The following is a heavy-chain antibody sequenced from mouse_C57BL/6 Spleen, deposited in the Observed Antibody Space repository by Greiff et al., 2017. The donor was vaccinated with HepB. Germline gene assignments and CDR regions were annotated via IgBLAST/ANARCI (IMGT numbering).Heavy chain of an antibody. CDR1: GYSITSGYY. Sequence: EVKLMESGPGLVKPSQSLSLTCSVTGYSITSGYYWNWIRQFPGNKLEWMGYISYDGSNNYNPSLKNRISITRDTSKNQFFLKLNSVTTEDTATYYCARAGDFWFAYWGQGTLVTVSA. J-gene: IGHJ3*01. CDR3: ARAGDFWFAY. V-gene: IGHV3-6*01. CDR2: ISYDGSN.